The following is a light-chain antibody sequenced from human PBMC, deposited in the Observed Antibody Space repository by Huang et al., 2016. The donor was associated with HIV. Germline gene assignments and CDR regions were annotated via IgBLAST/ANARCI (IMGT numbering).Light chain of an antibody. J-gene: IGKJ1*01. CDR1: QSLVSSDGDTY. Sequence: DVVMTQAPLSLPVTLGQPASMFCKSSQSLVSSDGDTYLNWFQQVPGQAPRRLIYQVSNRDSGVPQRFSGSGSGTHFTLTIKTVEAEDVAIYYCMQGTHWPGTFGPGTKMDI. CDR3: MQGTHWPGT. CDR2: QVS. V-gene: IGKV2-30*01.